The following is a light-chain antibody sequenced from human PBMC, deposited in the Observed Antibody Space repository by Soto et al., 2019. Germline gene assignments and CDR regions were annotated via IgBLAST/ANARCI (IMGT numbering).Light chain of an antibody. CDR3: QQRSNWPFSWT. J-gene: IGKJ1*01. CDR1: QSVSTY. V-gene: IGKV3-11*01. CDR2: DAS. Sequence: EIVLTQSPATLSLSPGERATLSCRASQSVSTYLAWYQQKPGQAPRLLIYDASNRSNGIPARFSGSGSGTDFTLTISSLEPEDFAVYYCQQRSNWPFSWTFGQGTKVEIK.